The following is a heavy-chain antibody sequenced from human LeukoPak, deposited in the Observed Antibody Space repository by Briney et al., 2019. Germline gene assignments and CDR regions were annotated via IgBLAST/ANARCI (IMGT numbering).Heavy chain of an antibody. D-gene: IGHD2-15*01. CDR2: IYYSGST. CDR3: ASLCSGGSCGYYYGMDV. J-gene: IGHJ6*02. V-gene: IGHV4-39*01. CDR1: GGSISSSSYY. Sequence: PSETLSLTCTVSGGSISSSSYYWGWIRQPPGKGLEWIGSIYYSGSTYYNPSLKSRVTISVDTSKNQFSLKLSSVTAADTAVYYCASLCSGGSCGYYYGMDVWGQGTTVTVSS.